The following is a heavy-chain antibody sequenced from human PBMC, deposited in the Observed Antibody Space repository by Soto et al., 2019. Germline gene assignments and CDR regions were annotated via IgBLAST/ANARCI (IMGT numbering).Heavy chain of an antibody. CDR2: IDPSDSYT. Sequence: PGESLKTSCKGSGYSFTSYWISWVRQMPGKGLEWMGRIDPSDSYTNYSPSFQGHVTISADKSISTAYLQWSSLKASDTAMYYCARLRTDYYDSSGYPVWDYWGQGTLVTV. J-gene: IGHJ4*02. V-gene: IGHV5-10-1*01. CDR1: GYSFTSYW. CDR3: ARLRTDYYDSSGYPVWDY. D-gene: IGHD3-22*01.